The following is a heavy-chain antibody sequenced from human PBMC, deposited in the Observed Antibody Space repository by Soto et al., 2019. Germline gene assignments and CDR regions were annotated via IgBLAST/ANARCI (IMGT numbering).Heavy chain of an antibody. CDR3: ARRAVEMATIRYFDY. D-gene: IGHD5-12*01. CDR2: IIPIFGTA. V-gene: IGHV1-69*13. Sequence: GASVKVSCKASGGTFSSYAISWVRQAPGQGLEWMGGIIPIFGTANYAQRFQGRVTITADESTSTAYMELSSLRSEDTAVYYCARRAVEMATIRYFDYWGQGTLVTVSS. CDR1: GGTFSSYA. J-gene: IGHJ4*02.